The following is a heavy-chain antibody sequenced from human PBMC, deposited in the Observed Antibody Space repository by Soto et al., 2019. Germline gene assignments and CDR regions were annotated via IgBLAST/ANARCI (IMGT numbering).Heavy chain of an antibody. V-gene: IGHV3-48*01. D-gene: IGHD5-12*01. J-gene: IGHJ4*02. CDR1: GFTFSSYS. CDR2: ISSSSSTI. Sequence: GGSLRLSCAASGFTFSSYSMNWVRQAPGKGLEWVSYISSSSSTIYYADSVKGRFTISRDNAKNSLYLQMNSLRAEDTAVYYCARIVATIRDYWGQGTLVTVSS. CDR3: ARIVATIRDY.